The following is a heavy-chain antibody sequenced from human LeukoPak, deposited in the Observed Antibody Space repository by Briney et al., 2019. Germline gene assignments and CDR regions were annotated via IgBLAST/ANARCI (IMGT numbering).Heavy chain of an antibody. CDR3: ARDWGGYCSGGSCYPGY. D-gene: IGHD2-15*01. Sequence: PGGSLILSCAASGFTFSTYSMKWVRQAPGKGLEWVSSISSSSSYIYYADSVKGRFTISRDNAKNSLYLQMNSLRAEDTAVYYCARDWGGYCSGGSCYPGYWGQGTLVTVSS. CDR2: ISSSSSYI. J-gene: IGHJ4*02. CDR1: GFTFSTYS. V-gene: IGHV3-21*01.